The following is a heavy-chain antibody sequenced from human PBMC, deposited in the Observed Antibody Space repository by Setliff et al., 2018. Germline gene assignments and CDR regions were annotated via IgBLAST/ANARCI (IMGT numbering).Heavy chain of an antibody. V-gene: IGHV4-39*01. CDR2: IYYTGIT. Sequence: SETLSLTCTVSGDSINSYPYYWGWIRQAPGKGLEWIGNIYYTGITYYNPSLKSRVTISVDTSKNQFSLTLSSVTAADTAVYYCARLPNYVWGSPVDYWGQGTLVTVSS. J-gene: IGHJ4*02. D-gene: IGHD3-16*01. CDR3: ARLPNYVWGSPVDY. CDR1: GDSINSYPYY.